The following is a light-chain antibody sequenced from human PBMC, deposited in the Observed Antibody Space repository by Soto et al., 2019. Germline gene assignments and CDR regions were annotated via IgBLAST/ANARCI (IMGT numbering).Light chain of an antibody. J-gene: IGKJ3*01. CDR1: QSINKY. CDR2: GAS. CDR3: QQTYSTPFT. Sequence: DIPMTQSPSSLSASVGDRVTITCRASQSINKYTDSYQQKPGKAPNLLINGASILQSGGPSSFSVSGSGTDFTLTISNLQPEDVATYYCQQTYSTPFTFGPGTKVVIK. V-gene: IGKV1-39*01.